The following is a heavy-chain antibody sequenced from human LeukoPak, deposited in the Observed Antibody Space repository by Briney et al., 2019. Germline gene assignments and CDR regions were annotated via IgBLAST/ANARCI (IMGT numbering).Heavy chain of an antibody. CDR3: ARASNYYDSSGYYDNWDY. V-gene: IGHV1-18*01. CDR1: GYTFTGYG. J-gene: IGHJ4*02. CDR2: ISAYNGNT. D-gene: IGHD3-22*01. Sequence: ASVKVSCKASGYTFTGYGISWVRQAPGQGLEWMGWISAYNGNTNYAQKLQGRVTMTTDTSTSTAYMELRSLRSDDTAVYYCARASNYYDSSGYYDNWDYWGQGTLVTVSS.